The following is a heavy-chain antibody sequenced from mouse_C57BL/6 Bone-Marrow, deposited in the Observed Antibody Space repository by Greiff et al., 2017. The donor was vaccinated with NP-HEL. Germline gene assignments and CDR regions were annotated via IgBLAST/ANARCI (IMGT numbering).Heavy chain of an antibody. CDR1: GYTFTSYG. CDR2: IYPRSGNT. CDR3: ARESGTTVVAPNYAMDY. J-gene: IGHJ4*01. D-gene: IGHD1-1*01. Sequence: QVQLQQSGAELARPGASVKLSCKASGYTFTSYGISWVKQRTGQGLEWIGEIYPRSGNTYYNEKFKGKATLTADKSSSTAYMELRSLTSEDSAVYFCARESGTTVVAPNYAMDYWGQGTSVTVSS. V-gene: IGHV1-81*01.